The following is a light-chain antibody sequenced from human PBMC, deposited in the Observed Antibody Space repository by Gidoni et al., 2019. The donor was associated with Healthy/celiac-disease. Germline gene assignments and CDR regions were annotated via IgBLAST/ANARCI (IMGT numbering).Light chain of an antibody. CDR1: QSISSY. CDR2: AAS. Sequence: DIQLPQSPSSLSASVGDRVTITFRASQSISSYLNWYQQKPGKAPKLLSYAASSLQSGVPSRFRGSGSGTDCTLTISSMKPEDGATYYCQQSYSTPYTFGQGTKLEIK. V-gene: IGKV1-39*01. CDR3: QQSYSTPYT. J-gene: IGKJ2*01.